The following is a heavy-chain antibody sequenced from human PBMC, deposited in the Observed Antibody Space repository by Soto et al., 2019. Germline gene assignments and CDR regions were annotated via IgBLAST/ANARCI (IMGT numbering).Heavy chain of an antibody. CDR1: GYTFTSYG. CDR2: ISAYNGNT. D-gene: IGHD3-9*01. J-gene: IGHJ4*02. Sequence: QVQLVQSGAEVKKPGASVKVSCKASGYTFTSYGISWVRQAPGQGLEWMGWISAYNGNTNKAQKLQGRVTMTTDTSTSTGYMEVRSLRSDDTAVYYCARVEKNDILTLVDYWGQGTLVTVSS. V-gene: IGHV1-18*01. CDR3: ARVEKNDILTLVDY.